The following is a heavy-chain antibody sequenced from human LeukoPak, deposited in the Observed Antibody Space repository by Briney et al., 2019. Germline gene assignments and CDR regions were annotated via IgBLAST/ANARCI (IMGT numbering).Heavy chain of an antibody. Sequence: GGSLRLSCAASGFTFYDYAMHWVRHAPGKGLEGVSGISWNSGSIGYADSVKGRFTISRDNAKNSLYLQMNSLRAEDTALYYCAKDRLGSSSWSDAFDIGGQGTMVTVSA. CDR3: AKDRLGSSSWSDAFDI. CDR1: GFTFYDYA. D-gene: IGHD6-13*01. V-gene: IGHV3-9*01. J-gene: IGHJ3*02. CDR2: ISWNSGSI.